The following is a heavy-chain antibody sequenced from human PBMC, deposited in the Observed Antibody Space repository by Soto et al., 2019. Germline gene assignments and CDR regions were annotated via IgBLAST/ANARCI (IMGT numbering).Heavy chain of an antibody. D-gene: IGHD1-7*01. Sequence: SETLSLTCTVSGGSISSGGYYWSWIRQHPGKGLEWIGYIYYSGSTYYNPSLKSRVTISVDTSKNQFSLKLSSVTAADTAMYYCAREPYNWNYDNWFDPWGQGTLVTVSS. V-gene: IGHV4-31*03. CDR3: AREPYNWNYDNWFDP. CDR1: GGSISSGGYY. J-gene: IGHJ5*02. CDR2: IYYSGST.